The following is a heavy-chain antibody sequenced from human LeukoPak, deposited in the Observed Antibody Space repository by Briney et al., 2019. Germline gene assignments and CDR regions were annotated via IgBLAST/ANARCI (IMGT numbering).Heavy chain of an antibody. CDR2: IYYSGST. D-gene: IGHD6-19*01. CDR1: GGSISSYY. Sequence: PSETLSLTCTVSGGSISSYYWSWIRQPPGKGLEWIGYIYYSGSTNYNPSLKSRVTISVDTSKNQFSLNLTSVTAADTAVYYCARDRRGRAVAGIDYWGQGTLVTVSS. CDR3: ARDRRGRAVAGIDY. V-gene: IGHV4-59*12. J-gene: IGHJ4*02.